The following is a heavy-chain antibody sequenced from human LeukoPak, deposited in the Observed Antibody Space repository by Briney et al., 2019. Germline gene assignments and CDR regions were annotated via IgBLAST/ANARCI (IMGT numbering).Heavy chain of an antibody. D-gene: IGHD3-22*01. CDR1: GFTFSSYW. CDR3: ARAGSDDSSGYYPIRYYYYYMDV. V-gene: IGHV3-7*03. Sequence: PGGSLRLSCAASGFTFSSYWMSWVRQAPGKGLEWVANIKQDGSETHCVDSVKGRFTISRDNSKNTLYLQMNSLRAEDTALYYCARAGSDDSSGYYPIRYYYYYMDVWGKGTTVTVSS. CDR2: IKQDGSET. J-gene: IGHJ6*03.